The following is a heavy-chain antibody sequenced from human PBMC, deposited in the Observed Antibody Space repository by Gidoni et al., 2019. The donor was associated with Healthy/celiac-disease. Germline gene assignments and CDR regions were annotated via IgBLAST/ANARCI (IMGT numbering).Heavy chain of an antibody. CDR1: AGSISSDDYY. CDR3: ARGGRYCSSTSCHGFDY. CDR2: IYYSGST. V-gene: IGHV4-30-4*01. D-gene: IGHD2-2*01. J-gene: IGHJ4*02. Sequence: QVQLQESGPGLVKPSQTLSLTCTISAGSISSDDYYWSWIRQPPGKGLEWLGYIYYSGSTYYNPSLKSRVTISVDTSKNQFSLKLSSVTAADTAVYYCARGGRYCSSTSCHGFDYWGQGTLVTVSS.